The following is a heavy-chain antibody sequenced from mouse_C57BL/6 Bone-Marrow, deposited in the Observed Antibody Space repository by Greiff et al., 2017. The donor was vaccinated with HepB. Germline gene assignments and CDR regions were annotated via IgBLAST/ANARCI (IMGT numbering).Heavy chain of an antibody. CDR3: TRVRVYGDDYFDY. V-gene: IGHV5-9-1*02. D-gene: IGHD2-13*01. CDR2: ISSGGDYI. Sequence: EVKLVESGAGLVKPGGSLKLSCAASGFTFSSYAMSWVRQTPEKRLEWVAYISSGGDYIYYADTVKGRFTISRDNARNTLYLQMSSLKSEDTAMYYCTRVRVYGDDYFDYWGQGTTLTVSS. J-gene: IGHJ2*01. CDR1: GFTFSSYA.